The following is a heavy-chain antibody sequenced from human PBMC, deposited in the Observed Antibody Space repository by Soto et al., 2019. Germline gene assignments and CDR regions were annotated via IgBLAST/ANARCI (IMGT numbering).Heavy chain of an antibody. CDR2: ISSLSGNT. CDR1: HATFTGYT. CDR3: ARGTVTSGRWFGP. J-gene: IGHJ5*02. Sequence: QVHLVQSETEVKEPGASVTVSCKTSHATFTGYTINWVRQAPGQGLEWLGWISSLSGNTYYARDFQGRLTMTTNTSATTAYMELRSLRSDDTAVYFCARGTVTSGRWFGPWGQGILVTVSS. D-gene: IGHD4-17*01. V-gene: IGHV1-18*04.